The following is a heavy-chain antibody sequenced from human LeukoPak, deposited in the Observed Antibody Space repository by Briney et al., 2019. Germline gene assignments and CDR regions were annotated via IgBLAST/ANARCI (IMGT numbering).Heavy chain of an antibody. D-gene: IGHD1-14*01. CDR2: TRNKANSYTT. V-gene: IGHV3-72*01. Sequence: PGGSLRLSCAASGFTFSDHYMDWVRQAPGKGLEWVGRTRNKANSYTTEYAASVKGRFTISRDDSKNSLYLQMNSLRAEDTAVYYCAKGQTSRPTNLRFDPWGQGTLVTVSS. CDR1: GFTFSDHY. CDR3: AKGQTSRPTNLRFDP. J-gene: IGHJ5*02.